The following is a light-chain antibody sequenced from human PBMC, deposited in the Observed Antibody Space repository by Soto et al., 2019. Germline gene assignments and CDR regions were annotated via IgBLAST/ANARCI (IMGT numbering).Light chain of an antibody. V-gene: IGLV2-14*01. J-gene: IGLJ1*01. CDR2: DVS. CDR3: SSYTGSTTLHYV. CDR1: SSDVGGYNY. Sequence: QSALTQPASVSWSPGQSITISCTGTSSDVGGYNYVSWYQQHPGKAPKLLIYDVSNRPSGASNRFSGSKSGNTASLTISGLQAEDEADYYCSSYTGSTTLHYVFGTGTKVTV.